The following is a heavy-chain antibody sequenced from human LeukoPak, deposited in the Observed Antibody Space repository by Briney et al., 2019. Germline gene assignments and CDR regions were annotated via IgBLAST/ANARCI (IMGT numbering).Heavy chain of an antibody. D-gene: IGHD5-12*01. CDR2: ISGSGGST. CDR1: GFTFSSYA. V-gene: IGHV3-23*01. Sequence: GGSLRLSCAASGFTFSSYAMSWVRQAPGKGLEWVSAISGSGGSTYYADSVKGRFTISRDNSKNTLYLQMNSLRAEDTAVYYCAKSADPERGQWLWPATDRYYLDYWGQGTLVTVSS. J-gene: IGHJ4*02. CDR3: AKSADPERGQWLWPATDRYYLDY.